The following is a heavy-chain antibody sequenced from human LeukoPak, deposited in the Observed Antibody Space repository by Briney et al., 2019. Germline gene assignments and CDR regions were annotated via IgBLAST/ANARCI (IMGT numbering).Heavy chain of an antibody. J-gene: IGHJ4*02. D-gene: IGHD3-22*01. CDR3: ARYYYDSSGYYDY. CDR2: INPNRGGT. V-gene: IGHV1-2*02. CDR1: GYTFIGYY. Sequence: ASVKVSCKASGYTFIGYYMHWVRQAPGQGLEWMGWINPNRGGTKYAQKFQGRVTMTRDTSISTAYMELSRLRSDDTAVYYCARYYYDSSGYYDYWGQGTLVTVSS.